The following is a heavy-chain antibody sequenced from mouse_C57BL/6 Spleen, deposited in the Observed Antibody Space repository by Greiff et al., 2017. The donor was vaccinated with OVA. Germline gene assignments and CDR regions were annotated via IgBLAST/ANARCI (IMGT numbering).Heavy chain of an antibody. V-gene: IGHV1-15*01. CDR1: GYTFTDYE. D-gene: IGHD4-1*02. J-gene: IGHJ2*01. Sequence: QVQLQQSGAELVRPGASVTLSCKASGYTFTDYEMHWVKQTPVHGLEWIGAIDPETGGTAYNQKFKGKAILTADKSSSTAYMELRSLTSEDSAVYYCTRSPNWDGAFDYWGQGTTLTVSS. CDR2: IDPETGGT. CDR3: TRSPNWDGAFDY.